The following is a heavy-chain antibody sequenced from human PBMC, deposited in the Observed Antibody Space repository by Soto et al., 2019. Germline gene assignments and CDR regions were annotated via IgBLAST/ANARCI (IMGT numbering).Heavy chain of an antibody. CDR2: INSDGSST. CDR1: GFTFSSYW. CDR3: ARAVVVGAPDY. J-gene: IGHJ4*02. V-gene: IGHV3-74*01. Sequence: EVQLVESGGGLVQPGGSLRLSCAAPGFTFSSYWMHWVRQAPGKGLVWVSRINSDGSSTSYAASVKGRFTISRDNAKNTLYLQMNSLRAEDTAVYYCARAVVVGAPDYWGQGTLVTVSS. D-gene: IGHD1-26*01.